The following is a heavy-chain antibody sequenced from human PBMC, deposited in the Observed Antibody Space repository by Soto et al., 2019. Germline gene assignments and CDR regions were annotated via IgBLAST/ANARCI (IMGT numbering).Heavy chain of an antibody. CDR3: ASSPAFSSSWYGIPPDPSHGMDV. D-gene: IGHD6-13*01. J-gene: IGHJ6*02. CDR2: INPSGGIT. CDR1: GYTFTSFY. Sequence: QMQLVQSGAEVKRPGASVRVSCKSSGYTFTSFYIHCVRQAPGQGLEWMGIINPSGGITNFAQRFQGRVTMTRYMSTNTPYMELSSLKSDDTAVYYCASSPAFSSSWYGIPPDPSHGMDVWGQGTTVTVS. V-gene: IGHV1-46*01.